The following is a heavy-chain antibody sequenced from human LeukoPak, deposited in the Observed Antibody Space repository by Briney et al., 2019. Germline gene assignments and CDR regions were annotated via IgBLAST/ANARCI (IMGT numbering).Heavy chain of an antibody. D-gene: IGHD2-2*01. CDR3: AKDPYGTRYFDY. Sequence: GGSLRFSCAASGFTFSSHALSWVRQAPGKGLEWVSSLSGSGYNTYYADSVKGRFTISGDNSKNTVYLQMNSLRAEDTAVYYCAKDPYGTRYFDYWGQGTLVTVSS. V-gene: IGHV3-23*01. J-gene: IGHJ4*02. CDR1: GFTFSSHA. CDR2: LSGSGYNT.